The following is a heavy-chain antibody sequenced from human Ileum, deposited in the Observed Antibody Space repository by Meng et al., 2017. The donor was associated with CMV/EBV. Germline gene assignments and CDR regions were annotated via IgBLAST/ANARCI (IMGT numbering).Heavy chain of an antibody. Sequence: GESLKISCAASGFTFSSYWMHWVRQAPGKGLVWVSRINSDGSSTSYADSVKGRFTISRDNAKNTLYLQMNSLRAEDTAVYYCARAGALYCSSTSCLDFDYWGQGTLVTVSS. CDR2: INSDGSST. CDR1: GFTFSSYW. D-gene: IGHD2-2*01. CDR3: ARAGALYCSSTSCLDFDY. V-gene: IGHV3-74*01. J-gene: IGHJ4*02.